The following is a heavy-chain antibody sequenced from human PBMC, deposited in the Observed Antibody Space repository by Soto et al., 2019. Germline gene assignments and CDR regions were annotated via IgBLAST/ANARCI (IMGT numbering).Heavy chain of an antibody. CDR2: INPSGGTT. J-gene: IGHJ4*02. CDR1: GYTFTRYN. Sequence: ASVKVSCKASGYTFTRYNVHWVRQAPGQGLEWMAIINPSGGTTYYVQKFEGRVTLTTDTSTSTVYMELSSLRSDDTAVYYCARVRGGGREYFFDYWGERTLVTVSS. CDR3: ARVRGGGREYFFDY. D-gene: IGHD2-15*01. V-gene: IGHV1-46*01.